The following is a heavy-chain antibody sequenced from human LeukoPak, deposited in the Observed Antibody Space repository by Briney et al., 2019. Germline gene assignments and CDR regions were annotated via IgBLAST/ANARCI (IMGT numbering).Heavy chain of an antibody. Sequence: ASVKVSCKVSGYTLTELSMHWVRQAPGKGLAWMGGFDPEDGETIYAQKFQGRVTMTEDTSTDTAYMELSSLRSEDTAVYYCATPGYSSGWYVYWGQGTLVTVSS. J-gene: IGHJ4*02. D-gene: IGHD6-19*01. CDR2: FDPEDGET. V-gene: IGHV1-24*01. CDR1: GYTLTELS. CDR3: ATPGYSSGWYVY.